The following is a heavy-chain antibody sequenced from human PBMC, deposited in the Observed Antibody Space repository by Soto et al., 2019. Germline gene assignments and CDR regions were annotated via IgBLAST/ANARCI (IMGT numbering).Heavy chain of an antibody. CDR3: ARAVVFRGYYYMDV. Sequence: SLRLSCAASGFTFSSYSTNWVRQAPGKGLEWVSYISSSSSTIYYADSVKGRFTISRDNAKNSLYLQMNGLRAEDTAVYYCARAVVFRGYYYMDVWGKGTTVTVAS. V-gene: IGHV3-48*01. CDR2: ISSSSSTI. CDR1: GFTFSSYS. J-gene: IGHJ6*03. D-gene: IGHD2-15*01.